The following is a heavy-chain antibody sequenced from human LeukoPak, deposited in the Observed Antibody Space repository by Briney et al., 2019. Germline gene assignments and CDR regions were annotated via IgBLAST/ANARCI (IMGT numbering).Heavy chain of an antibody. Sequence: SETLSLTCTVSSGSISSYYWNWIRQPPGQGLEWIGYVHDTGSANYNPSLKGRVTIALDRSQNQFSLKLNSLTAADTAVYYCARDFLSAFDIWGRGKLVTVSS. J-gene: IGHJ3*02. CDR3: ARDFLSAFDI. CDR2: VHDTGSA. CDR1: SGSISSYY. V-gene: IGHV4-59*01.